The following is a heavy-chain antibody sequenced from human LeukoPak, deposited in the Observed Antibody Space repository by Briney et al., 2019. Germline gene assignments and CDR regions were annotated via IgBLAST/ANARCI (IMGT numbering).Heavy chain of an antibody. J-gene: IGHJ4*02. CDR3: AREVRESGYPVDY. Sequence: GGSLRLSCAASGFTLNTYGMHWVRQAPGKGLVWVSRISSDGSGTNYADSVKGRFTISRDNAKNTLYLQMNSLRVEDTAVYYCAREVRESGYPVDYWGRGTLVTVSS. D-gene: IGHD5-12*01. CDR1: GFTLNTYG. CDR2: ISSDGSGT. V-gene: IGHV3-74*01.